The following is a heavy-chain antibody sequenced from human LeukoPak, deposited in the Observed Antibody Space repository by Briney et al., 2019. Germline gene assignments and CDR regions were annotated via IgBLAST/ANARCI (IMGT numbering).Heavy chain of an antibody. V-gene: IGHV1-18*01. J-gene: IGHJ6*02. Sequence: GAPVKVSCKTSGYTFTTYGITWVRQAPGQGLEWMGWLSAYNGNTNYAQKLQGRVTMTTDTSTSTAYMELRSLRSDDTAVYYCARYSDSYGDLSYYYGMDVWGQGTTVTVSS. CDR3: ARYSDSYGDLSYYYGMDV. CDR1: GYTFTTYG. D-gene: IGHD5-18*01. CDR2: LSAYNGNT.